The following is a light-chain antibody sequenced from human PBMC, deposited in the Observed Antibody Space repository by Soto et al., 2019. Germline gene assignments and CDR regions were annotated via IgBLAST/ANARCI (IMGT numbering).Light chain of an antibody. Sequence: EIVMTQSPATLSVSPGGRATLSCRASQTISGTLAWYQQKPGQAPRLLIHGASTRAPGIQARFSGSGSGTDFTLTIRSLEPEDFAVYYCKQRSNWPPTFGQGTRLEIK. CDR1: QTISGT. J-gene: IGKJ5*01. CDR2: GAS. V-gene: IGKV3-11*01. CDR3: KQRSNWPPT.